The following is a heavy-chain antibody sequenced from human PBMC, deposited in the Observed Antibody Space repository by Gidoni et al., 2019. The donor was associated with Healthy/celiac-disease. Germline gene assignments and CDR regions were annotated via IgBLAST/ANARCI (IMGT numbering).Heavy chain of an antibody. V-gene: IGHV3-30*18. CDR3: AKDSPGDDGGGWGLYYGMDV. CDR2: ISYDGSNK. J-gene: IGHJ6*02. Sequence: QVQLVESGGGVVQPGRSLRLSCAASGFTFSSYGMHWVRQAPGKGLEWVAVISYDGSNKYYADSVKGRFTISRDNSKNTLYLQMNSLRAEDTAVYYCAKDSPGDDGGGWGLYYGMDVWGQGTTVTVSS. CDR1: GFTFSSYG. D-gene: IGHD3-16*01.